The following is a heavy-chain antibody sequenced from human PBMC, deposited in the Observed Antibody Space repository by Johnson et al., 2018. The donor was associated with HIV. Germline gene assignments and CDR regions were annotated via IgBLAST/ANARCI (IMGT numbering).Heavy chain of an antibody. V-gene: IGHV3-7*01. CDR1: GFTFSSYW. Sequence: VQLVESGGGLVQPGGSLRLSCAASGFTFSSYWMSWVRQAPGKGLEWVANIKQDGSEKYYVDSVKGRFTISRDNAKNSLYLQMNSLRAEDTAGYYCARDWEQQQPGAFDIWGQGTMVTVSS. CDR2: IKQDGSEK. J-gene: IGHJ3*02. CDR3: ARDWEQQQPGAFDI. D-gene: IGHD6-13*01.